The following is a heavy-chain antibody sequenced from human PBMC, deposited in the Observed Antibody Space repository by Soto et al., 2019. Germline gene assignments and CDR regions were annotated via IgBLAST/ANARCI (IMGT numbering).Heavy chain of an antibody. CDR2: IYSGGST. Sequence: GGSLRLSGSASGLTVSSNYRSWVRQAPGKWLEWVSVIYSGGSTYYADSVKGRFTISRDNSKNTLYLQIKRLLAEDMAAYYCASRSGYHYYSGMEVWGPGTTVTVSS. J-gene: IGHJ6*02. V-gene: IGHV3-53*01. CDR3: ASRSGYHYYSGMEV. D-gene: IGHD3-3*01. CDR1: GLTVSSNY.